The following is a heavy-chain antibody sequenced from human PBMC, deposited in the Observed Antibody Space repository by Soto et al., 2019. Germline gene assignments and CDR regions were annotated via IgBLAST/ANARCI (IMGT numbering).Heavy chain of an antibody. D-gene: IGHD3-3*01. J-gene: IGHJ6*02. CDR2: IWYDGSNK. Sequence: GGSLRLSCAASGFTFSSYGMHWVRQAPGKGLEWVAVIWYDGSNKYYADSVKGRFTISRDNSKNTLYLQMNSLRAEDTAVYYCARDRLTIFGHYGMDVWGQGTTVTVSS. CDR3: ARDRLTIFGHYGMDV. CDR1: GFTFSSYG. V-gene: IGHV3-33*01.